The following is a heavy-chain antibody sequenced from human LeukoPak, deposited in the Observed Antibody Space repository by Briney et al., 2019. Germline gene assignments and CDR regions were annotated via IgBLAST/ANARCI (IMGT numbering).Heavy chain of an antibody. CDR2: INPNSGGT. V-gene: IGHV1-2*02. D-gene: IGHD3-10*01. CDR1: GYTFTGYY. CDR3: ARGFEVPRYYYMDV. Sequence: VASVKVSCKASGYTFTGYYMHWVRQAPGQGPEWMGWINPNSGGTNYAQKFQGRVTMTRDTSISTAYMELSRLRSDDTAVYYCARGFEVPRYYYMDVWGKGTTVTVSS. J-gene: IGHJ6*03.